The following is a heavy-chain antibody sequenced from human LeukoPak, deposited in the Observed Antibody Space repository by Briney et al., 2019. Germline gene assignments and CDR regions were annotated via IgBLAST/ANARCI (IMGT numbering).Heavy chain of an antibody. J-gene: IGHJ4*02. V-gene: IGHV1-8*01. CDR3: AKSGYSYGYYFDY. CDR2: MNPNSGNT. CDR1: GYTFTSYD. D-gene: IGHD5-18*01. Sequence: ASVKVSCKASGYTFTSYDINWVRQATGQGLEWMGWMNPNSGNTGYAQKFQGRVTMTRNTSISTAYVELSSLRSEDTAVYYCAKSGYSYGYYFDYWGQGTLVTVSS.